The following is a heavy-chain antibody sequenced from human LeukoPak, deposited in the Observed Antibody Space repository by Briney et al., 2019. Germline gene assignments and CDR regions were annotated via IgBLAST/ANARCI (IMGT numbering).Heavy chain of an antibody. Sequence: GGSLRLSCAASGFTFDDYAMHWVRQAPGKGLEWVSLISWDGGSTYYADSVKGRFTISRDNSKNSLYLQMNSLRAEDTAVYYCAKDFARAGLGDSSGYLDYWGQGTLVTVSS. V-gene: IGHV3-43D*03. J-gene: IGHJ4*02. CDR1: GFTFDDYA. D-gene: IGHD3-22*01. CDR2: ISWDGGST. CDR3: AKDFARAGLGDSSGYLDY.